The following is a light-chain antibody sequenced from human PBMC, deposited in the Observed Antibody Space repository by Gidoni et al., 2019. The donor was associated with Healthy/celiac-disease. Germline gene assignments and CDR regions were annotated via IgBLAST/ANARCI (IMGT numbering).Light chain of an antibody. Sequence: EIVMTQSPATLSVSPGERATLSCRASQSVSSNLAWYQQKPGQAPRLLIYGASTRATGIPARFSGSGSGTEFTLTISSLQSEDFAVYYCKLLWTFXQXTKVEIK. CDR3: KLLWT. J-gene: IGKJ1*01. CDR1: QSVSSN. V-gene: IGKV3-15*01. CDR2: GAS.